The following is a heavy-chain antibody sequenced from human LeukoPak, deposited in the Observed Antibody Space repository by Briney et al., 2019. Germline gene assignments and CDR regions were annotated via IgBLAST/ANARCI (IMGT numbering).Heavy chain of an antibody. CDR3: ARDRIVVVVAATPGWFDP. CDR2: ISAYNGNT. J-gene: IGHJ5*02. CDR1: GYTFTSYG. Sequence: GASVKVSCKASGYTFTSYGISWVRQAPGQGLEWMGWISAYNGNTNYAQKLQGRVTMTTDTSTSTAYMELRSLRSDDTAVYYCARDRIVVVVAATPGWFDPWGQGTLVTVSS. D-gene: IGHD2-15*01. V-gene: IGHV1-18*01.